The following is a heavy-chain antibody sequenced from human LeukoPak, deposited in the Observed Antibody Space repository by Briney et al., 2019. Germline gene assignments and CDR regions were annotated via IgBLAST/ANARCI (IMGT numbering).Heavy chain of an antibody. Sequence: GGSLRPSCAASGFTFSHYGMHWVRQIPGKGLEWVGFIHYDATNEYYADSVKGRFSISRDNSKSTLYLQMNSLRDDDSAAYFCARVYLERLTAGYFDHWGQGTQVTVSP. CDR2: IHYDATNE. J-gene: IGHJ4*02. D-gene: IGHD2-8*01. CDR1: GFTFSHYG. V-gene: IGHV3-30*02. CDR3: ARVYLERLTAGYFDH.